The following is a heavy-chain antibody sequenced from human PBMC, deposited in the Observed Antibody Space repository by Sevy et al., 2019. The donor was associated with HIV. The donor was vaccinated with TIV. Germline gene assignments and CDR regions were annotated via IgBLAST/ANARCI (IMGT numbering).Heavy chain of an antibody. V-gene: IGHV4-59*01. CDR3: ARLECSGEDNCYNH. CDR2: IFYRGTT. J-gene: IGHJ5*02. Sequence: SETLSLTCNVSGASIRSYSWTWIRQPPGKGLEWIGNIFYRGTTDYNPSLKSRVTISVDTSQNQVSLLVNSVTASDTAVYFCARLECSGEDNCYNHWGQGTPVTVSS. D-gene: IGHD2-15*01. CDR1: GASIRSYS.